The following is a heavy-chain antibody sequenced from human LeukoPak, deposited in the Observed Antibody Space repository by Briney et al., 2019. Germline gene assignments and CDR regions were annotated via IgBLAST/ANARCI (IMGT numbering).Heavy chain of an antibody. D-gene: IGHD6-19*01. J-gene: IGHJ4*02. CDR2: ISGSGGST. CDR1: GFTFSSYS. CDR3: AKFPQWLGIGESLVDY. Sequence: GGSLRLSCAASGFTFSSYSMNWVRQAPGKGLEWVSAISGSGGSTYYADSVKGRFTISRDNSKNTLYLQMNSLRAEDTAVYYCAKFPQWLGIGESLVDYWGQGTLVTVSS. V-gene: IGHV3-23*01.